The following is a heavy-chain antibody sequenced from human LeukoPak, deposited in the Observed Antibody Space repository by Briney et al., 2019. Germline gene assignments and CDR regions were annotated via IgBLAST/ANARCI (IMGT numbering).Heavy chain of an antibody. CDR3: ARDGFDFWSGYHISP. CDR1: GGSISSYY. J-gene: IGHJ5*02. Sequence: SQTLSLTCTVSGGSISSYYWSWVRQPAGKGLEWIGRIYTSGSTNYNPSLKSRVTMSVDTSKNQFSLKLSSVTAADTAVYYCARDGFDFWSGYHISPWGQGTLVTVSS. D-gene: IGHD3-3*01. V-gene: IGHV4-4*07. CDR2: IYTSGST.